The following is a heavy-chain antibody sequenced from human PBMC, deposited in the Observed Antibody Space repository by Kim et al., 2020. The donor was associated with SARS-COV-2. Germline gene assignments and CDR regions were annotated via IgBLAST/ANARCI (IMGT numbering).Heavy chain of an antibody. Sequence: GGSLRLSCSASGFTFSSYAMHWVRQAPGKGLEYVSAISSNGGSTYYADSVKGRFTISRDNSKNTLYLQMSSLRAEDTAVYYCVKGWGRIAAGAFDIWGQGTMVTVSS. V-gene: IGHV3-64D*06. CDR2: ISSNGGST. J-gene: IGHJ3*02. D-gene: IGHD6-13*01. CDR3: VKGWGRIAAGAFDI. CDR1: GFTFSSYA.